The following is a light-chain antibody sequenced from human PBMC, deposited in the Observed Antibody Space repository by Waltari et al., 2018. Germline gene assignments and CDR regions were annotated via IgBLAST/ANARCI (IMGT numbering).Light chain of an antibody. CDR3: QVWDSSSDHVV. Sequence: VSVAPGKTARITCGGNNIGSKSVHWYQQKPGQAPVLVIYYDSDRPSGIPERFSGSNSGNTATLTISRVEAGDEADYYCQVWDSSSDHVVFGGGTKLTVL. CDR1: NIGSKS. V-gene: IGLV3-21*04. J-gene: IGLJ2*01. CDR2: YDS.